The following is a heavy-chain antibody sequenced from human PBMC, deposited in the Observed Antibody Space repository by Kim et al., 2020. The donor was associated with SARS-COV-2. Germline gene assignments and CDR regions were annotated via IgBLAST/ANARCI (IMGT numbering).Heavy chain of an antibody. J-gene: IGHJ4*02. CDR1: GFTFSSYA. CDR2: ISYDGSNK. V-gene: IGHV3-30*04. Sequence: GGSLRLSCAASGFTFSSYAMHWVRQAPGKGLEWVAVISYDGSNKYYADSVKGRFTISRDNSKNTLYLQMNSLRAEDTAVYYCARDRRGANFGSGSYKGGIDYWGQGTLVTVSS. CDR3: ARDRRGANFGSGSYKGGIDY. D-gene: IGHD3-10*01.